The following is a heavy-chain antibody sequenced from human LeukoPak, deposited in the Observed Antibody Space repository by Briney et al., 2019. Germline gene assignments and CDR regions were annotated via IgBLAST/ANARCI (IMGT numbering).Heavy chain of an antibody. CDR2: IYYSGST. Sequence: SETLSLTCTVSGGSISSGGYYWSWIRQHPGKGLEWIGSIYYSGSTYYNPSLKSRVTISVDTSKNQFSLKLSSVTAADTAVYYCARRASPHLYYDILTGSGGTDYWGQGTLVTVSS. J-gene: IGHJ4*02. D-gene: IGHD3-9*01. CDR3: ARRASPHLYYDILTGSGGTDY. V-gene: IGHV4-39*01. CDR1: GGSISSGGYY.